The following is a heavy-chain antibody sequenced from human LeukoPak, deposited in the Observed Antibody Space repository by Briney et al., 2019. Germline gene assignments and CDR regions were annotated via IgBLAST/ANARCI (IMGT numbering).Heavy chain of an antibody. D-gene: IGHD3-3*01. J-gene: IGHJ4*02. CDR2: ISAYNGNT. Sequence: ASVKVSCKASGGTFSSYAISWVRQAPGQGLEWMGWISAYNGNTNYAQKRQGKVTMTTDTSTSTAYMELRSLRSDDTAVYYCARGRGGVFGVGNPFDYWGQGTLVAVSS. CDR3: ARGRGGVFGVGNPFDY. CDR1: GGTFSSYA. V-gene: IGHV1-18*01.